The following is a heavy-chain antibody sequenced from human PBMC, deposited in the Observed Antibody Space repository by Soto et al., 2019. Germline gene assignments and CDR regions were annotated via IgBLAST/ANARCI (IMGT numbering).Heavy chain of an antibody. CDR3: ARADFWSGYSYYGLDV. V-gene: IGHV4-59*01. Sequence: SETLSLTCTVSGGSISSYYWSWIRQPPGEGLEWMGYIFYSGSTNYNPSLKSRVTISVDTSKNELSLKLSSVTAADTAVYYCARADFWSGYSYYGLDVWGQGTTVTVSS. CDR1: GGSISSYY. CDR2: IFYSGST. J-gene: IGHJ6*02. D-gene: IGHD3-3*01.